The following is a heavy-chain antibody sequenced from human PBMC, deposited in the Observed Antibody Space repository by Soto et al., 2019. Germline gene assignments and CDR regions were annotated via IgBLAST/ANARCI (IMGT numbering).Heavy chain of an antibody. CDR2: IYPGDSDT. D-gene: IGHD3-9*01. V-gene: IGHV5-51*01. J-gene: IGHJ4*02. CDR1: GYSFANYW. CDR3: ARRWAVNEYFEI. Sequence: PGESLKISCKGSGYSFANYWIGWVLQTPAKGLEWMGTIYPGDSDTRYSPSFQGQVTISADKSINTAYLQWSSLKASDTAMYYCARRWAVNEYFEIWGQGTHVTVSS.